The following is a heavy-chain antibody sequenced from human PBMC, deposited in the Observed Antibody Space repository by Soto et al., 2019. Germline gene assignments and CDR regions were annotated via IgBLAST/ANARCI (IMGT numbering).Heavy chain of an antibody. CDR2: INPNSGNI. J-gene: IGHJ4*02. CDR3: ARGRASGSYYLLDY. V-gene: IGHV1-8*01. D-gene: IGHD3-10*01. Sequence: ASVKVSCKASGDTFTTYDINWVRQATGHGLEWMGWINPNSGNIGYAQRFQGRATMTRDTAIRTAYMEVSSLRSDDTAVYYCARGRASGSYYLLDYWGQGTLVTVSS. CDR1: GDTFTTYD.